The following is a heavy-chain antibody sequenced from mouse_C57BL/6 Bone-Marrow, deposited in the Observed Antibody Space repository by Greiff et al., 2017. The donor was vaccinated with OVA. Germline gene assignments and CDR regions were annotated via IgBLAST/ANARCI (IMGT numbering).Heavy chain of an antibody. CDR1: GYSITSGYY. D-gene: IGHD1-1*01. CDR3: AGEGLFTEDY. CDR2: ISYDGSN. V-gene: IGHV3-6*01. J-gene: IGHJ2*01. Sequence: EVQLKESGPGLVKPSQSLSLTCSVTGYSITSGYYWNWIRQFPGNQLEWMGYISYDGSNNYNPSLKNRITITRDTSKNQFFLKFNSVTTEDTATYYCAGEGLFTEDYWGQGTTLTVSS.